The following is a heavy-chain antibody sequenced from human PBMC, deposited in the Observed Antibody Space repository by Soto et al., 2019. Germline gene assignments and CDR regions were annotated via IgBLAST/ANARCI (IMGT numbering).Heavy chain of an antibody. V-gene: IGHV4-30-4*01. CDR2: IYHSGST. D-gene: IGHD7-27*01. CDR3: ARGPSGDKVDY. CDR1: GGSISSGDYY. Sequence: SETLSLTCTVSGGSISSGDYYWSWIRQPPGKGLEWIGYIYHSGSTYYNPSLKSRVTISVDTSKTQFSLKLNSVSAADTAVYYCARGPSGDKVDYWGQGIQVTVS. J-gene: IGHJ4*02.